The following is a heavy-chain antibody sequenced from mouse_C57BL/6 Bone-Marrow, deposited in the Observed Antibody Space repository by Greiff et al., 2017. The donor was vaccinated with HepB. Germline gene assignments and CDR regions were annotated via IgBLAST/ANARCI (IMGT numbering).Heavy chain of an antibody. J-gene: IGHJ4*01. CDR3: ARKKIYYDYGLFYYAMDY. CDR1: GYTFTSYW. CDR2: INPSNGGT. Sequence: QVQLQQPGTELVKPGASVKLSCKASGYTFTSYWMHWVKQRPGQGLEWIGNINPSNGGTNYNEKFKSKATLTVDKSSSTAYMQLSSLTSEDSAVYYCARKKIYYDYGLFYYAMDYWGQGTSVTVSS. D-gene: IGHD2-4*01. V-gene: IGHV1-53*01.